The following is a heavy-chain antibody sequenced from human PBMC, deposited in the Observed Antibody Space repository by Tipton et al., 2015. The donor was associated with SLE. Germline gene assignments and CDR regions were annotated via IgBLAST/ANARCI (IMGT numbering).Heavy chain of an antibody. J-gene: IGHJ4*02. V-gene: IGHV1-69*05. D-gene: IGHD1-26*01. Sequence: QSGAEVKKPGSSVKVSCKASGGTFSSYTINWVRQAPGQGLKWMGGIIPIFGTANYAQKFQDRVTITTDESTSTAYMELSSLRSEDTAVYYCARGWTEVGATPSPYVYWGQGTLVTVSS. CDR3: ARGWTEVGATPSPYVY. CDR1: GGTFSSYT. CDR2: IIPIFGTA.